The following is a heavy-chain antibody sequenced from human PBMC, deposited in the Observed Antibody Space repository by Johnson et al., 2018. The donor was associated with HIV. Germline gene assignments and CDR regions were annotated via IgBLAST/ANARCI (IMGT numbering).Heavy chain of an antibody. V-gene: IGHV3-30*14. CDR3: ARRCSIAAHPSCVLDAFDI. CDR1: GFTFSSYA. CDR2: ISYDGSNK. D-gene: IGHD6-6*01. J-gene: IGHJ3*02. Sequence: VQLVESGGGVVQPGRSLRLSCAASGFTFSSYAMHWVRQAPGKGLEWVAVISYDGSNKYYADSVKGRFTSSRDNSKNTLYLQMNSLRAEDTAVYYCARRCSIAAHPSCVLDAFDIWGHGTRVSVSS.